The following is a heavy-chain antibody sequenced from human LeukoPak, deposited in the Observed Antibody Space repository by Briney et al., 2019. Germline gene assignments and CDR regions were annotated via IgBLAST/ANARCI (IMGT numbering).Heavy chain of an antibody. D-gene: IGHD3-10*01. CDR3: AKAMVRGVIASLLDY. CDR1: GFTFSSYA. J-gene: IGHJ4*02. CDR2: ISGSGGST. V-gene: IGHV3-23*01. Sequence: PGGSLRLSCAASGFTFSSYAMSWVRQAPGKGLEWVSAISGSGGSTYYADSVKGRFTISRDNSKNTLYLQMNSLRAEDTAVYYCAKAMVRGVIASLLDYWGQGTLVTVSS.